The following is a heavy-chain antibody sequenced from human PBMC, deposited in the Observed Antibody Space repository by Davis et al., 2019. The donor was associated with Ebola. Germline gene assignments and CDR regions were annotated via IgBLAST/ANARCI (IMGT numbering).Heavy chain of an antibody. CDR2: ISGSGGST. CDR3: AKSGLSFGVVKYHYGMDV. J-gene: IGHJ6*04. V-gene: IGHV3-23*01. CDR1: GFTFSSYA. D-gene: IGHD3-3*01. Sequence: GSLRLPCAASGFTFSSYAMSWVRQAPGKGLEWVSAISGSGGSTYYADSVKGRFTISRDNSKNTLYLQMNSLRAEDTAVYYCAKSGLSFGVVKYHYGMDVWGKGTTVTVSS.